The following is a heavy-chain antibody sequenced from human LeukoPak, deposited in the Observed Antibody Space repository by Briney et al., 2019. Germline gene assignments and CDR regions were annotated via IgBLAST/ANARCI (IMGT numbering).Heavy chain of an antibody. CDR2: INPSGGST. J-gene: IGHJ6*02. CDR1: GYTFTSYY. V-gene: IGHV1-46*01. CDR3: ARADYSGNSDYYYYGLDV. Sequence: ASVKVSCKASGYTFTSYYMHWVRQAPGQGLEWMGIINPSGGSTSYAQKFQGRATMTRDTSTSTVYMELSGLRSEDTAVYYCARADYSGNSDYYYYGLDVWGQGTTVTVSS. D-gene: IGHD4-23*01.